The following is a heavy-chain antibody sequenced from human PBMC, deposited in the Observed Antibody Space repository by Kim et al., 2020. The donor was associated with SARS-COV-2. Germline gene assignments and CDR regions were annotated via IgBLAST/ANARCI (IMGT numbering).Heavy chain of an antibody. CDR2: INPSGGST. CDR3: ASLVTPGNRGSTHVKSVGATFDY. J-gene: IGHJ4*02. D-gene: IGHD1-26*01. V-gene: IGHV1-46*01. Sequence: ASVKVSCKASGYTFTSYYMHWVRQAPGQGLEWMGIINPSGGSTSYAQKFQGRVTMTRDTSTSTVYMELSSLRSEDTAVYYCASLVTPGNRGSTHVKSVGATFDYWGQGTLVTVSS. CDR1: GYTFTSYY.